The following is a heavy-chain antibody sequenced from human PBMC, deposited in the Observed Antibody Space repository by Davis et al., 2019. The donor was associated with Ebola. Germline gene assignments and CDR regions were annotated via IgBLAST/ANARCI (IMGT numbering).Heavy chain of an antibody. CDR3: ARPRGLAVTLFDY. CDR1: GYTFTSYG. CDR2: ISAYNGNT. J-gene: IGHJ4*02. V-gene: IGHV1-18*01. Sequence: ASVQVSCKASGYTFTSYGISWVRPAPAQGLEWMGWISAYNGNTNHAQKLQGRVTMTTDTSTSTAYMELRSLRSDDTAVYYCARPRGLAVTLFDYWGQGTLVTVSS. D-gene: IGHD4-17*01.